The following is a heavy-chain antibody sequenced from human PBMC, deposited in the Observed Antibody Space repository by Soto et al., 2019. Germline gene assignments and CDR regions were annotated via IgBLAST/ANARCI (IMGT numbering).Heavy chain of an antibody. CDR2: ISGSGGST. D-gene: IGHD1-7*01. CDR1: GFTFSRYA. V-gene: IGHV3-23*01. Sequence: GGSLRLSCAASGFTFSRYAMSWVRQAPGKGLEWVSAISGSGGSTYYADSVKGRFTISRDNSKNTLYLQMNSLRAEDTAVYYCAKDLAWNYDYSYYGMDVWGQGTTVTVSS. J-gene: IGHJ6*02. CDR3: AKDLAWNYDYSYYGMDV.